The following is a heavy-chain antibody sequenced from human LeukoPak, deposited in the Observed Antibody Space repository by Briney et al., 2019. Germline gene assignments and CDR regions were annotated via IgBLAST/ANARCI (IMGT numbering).Heavy chain of an antibody. J-gene: IGHJ3*02. V-gene: IGHV4-30-4*01. Sequence: PSETLSLTCTVSGGSISSGDYYWSWIRQPPGKGLEWIGYIYYSGSTYYNPSLKSRVTISVDTSKNQFSLKLSSVTAADTAVYYCARDDYGDYGLGAFDIWGQGTMVTVSS. CDR3: ARDDYGDYGLGAFDI. CDR2: IYYSGST. CDR1: GGSISSGDYY. D-gene: IGHD4-17*01.